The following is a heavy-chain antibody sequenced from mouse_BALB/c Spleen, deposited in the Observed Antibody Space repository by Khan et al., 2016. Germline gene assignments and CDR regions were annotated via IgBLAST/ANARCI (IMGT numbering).Heavy chain of an antibody. CDR1: GYTFPAYW. CDR2: INPNTGYT. J-gene: IGHJ3*01. CDR3: ARWSYYYGSSYGWFAY. Sequence: QVQLQQSGAELAKPGASVKISCKASGYTFPAYWMHWVKQRPGQGLEWIGKINPNTGYTDSNQRFKDKATLTAAKSSSTAYMQLSSLTSEDSAVYYCARWSYYYGSSYGWFAYWGQGTLVTVSA. D-gene: IGHD1-1*01. V-gene: IGHV1-7*01.